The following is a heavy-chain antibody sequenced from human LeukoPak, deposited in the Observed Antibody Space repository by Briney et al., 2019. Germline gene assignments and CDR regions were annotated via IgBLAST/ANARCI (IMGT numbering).Heavy chain of an antibody. CDR2: IYSGGST. J-gene: IGHJ4*02. V-gene: IGHV3-53*01. Sequence: GGSLRLSCAASGFTVSSNYMSWVRQAPGKGLEWVSVIYSGGSTYYADSVKGRFTISRDNSKNTLYLQMNSLRAEDTAVYYCARASDTAMVTGYFDYWGQGTLVTVSS. CDR1: GFTVSSNY. D-gene: IGHD5-18*01. CDR3: ARASDTAMVTGYFDY.